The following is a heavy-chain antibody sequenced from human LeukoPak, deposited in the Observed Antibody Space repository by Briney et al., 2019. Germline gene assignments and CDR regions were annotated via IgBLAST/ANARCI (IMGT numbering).Heavy chain of an antibody. V-gene: IGHV3-30-3*01. CDR3: ARGPLYDLDDAFDI. J-gene: IGHJ3*02. Sequence: PGRSLRLSCAAPGFTFSSYTMHWVRQAPGKGLEWVAVISYDGSNKNYADSVKGRFTISRDNPKNTLYLQMNSLRVEDTAVYYCARGPLYDLDDAFDIWGQGTMVTVSS. CDR1: GFTFSSYT. CDR2: ISYDGSNK. D-gene: IGHD3/OR15-3a*01.